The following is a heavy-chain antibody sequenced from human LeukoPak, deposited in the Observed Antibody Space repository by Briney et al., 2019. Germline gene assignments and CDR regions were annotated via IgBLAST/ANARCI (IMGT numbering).Heavy chain of an antibody. Sequence: PGGSLRLSCAGSGFTFSSYNMNWVRQAPGKGLEWVSSISGSSSYIYYADSVKGRFTISRGNAKNSLYLQMNSLRAEDTAVYYCAMGGGASGSCVDYWGQGTLVTVSS. J-gene: IGHJ4*02. CDR2: ISGSSSYI. V-gene: IGHV3-21*01. CDR3: AMGGGASGSCVDY. D-gene: IGHD1-26*01. CDR1: GFTFSSYN.